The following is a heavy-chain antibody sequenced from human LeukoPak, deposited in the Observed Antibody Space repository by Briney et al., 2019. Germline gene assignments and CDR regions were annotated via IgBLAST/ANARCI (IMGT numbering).Heavy chain of an antibody. J-gene: IGHJ4*02. CDR3: ASSYYYDSSGYPLDHDY. CDR1: GFTFSSYA. V-gene: IGHV3-30-3*01. D-gene: IGHD3-22*01. Sequence: GGSLRLSCAASGFTFSSYAMHWVRQAPGKGLEWVAVISYDGSNKYYADSVKGRFTISRDNSKNTLYLQKNSLRAEDTAVYYCASSYYYDSSGYPLDHDYWGQGTLVTVSS. CDR2: ISYDGSNK.